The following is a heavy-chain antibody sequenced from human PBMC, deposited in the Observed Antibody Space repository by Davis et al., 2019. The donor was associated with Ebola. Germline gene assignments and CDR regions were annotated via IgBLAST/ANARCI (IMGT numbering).Heavy chain of an antibody. V-gene: IGHV3-21*01. CDR3: ARGGPICSSTSCSPDY. D-gene: IGHD2-2*01. J-gene: IGHJ4*02. CDR2: ISSSSSYI. CDR1: GFTFSSYG. Sequence: PGGSLRLSCAASGFTFSSYGMHWVRQAPGKGLEWVSSISSSSSYIYYADSVKDRFTISRDNAKNSLYLQMNSLRAEDTAVYYCARGGPICSSTSCSPDYWGQGTLVTVSS.